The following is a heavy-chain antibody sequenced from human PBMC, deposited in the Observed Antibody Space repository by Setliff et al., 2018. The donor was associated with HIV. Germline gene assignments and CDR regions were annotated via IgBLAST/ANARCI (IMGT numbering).Heavy chain of an antibody. CDR2: VYYRGGV. J-gene: IGHJ4*02. Sequence: SSETLSLTCTVSGGLINSHYWNWIRQAPGKGLEWIGCVYYRGGVTYNPSLSSRVTISVDTSKNQFSLSLSSVTAGDTAIYFCARTSRLHPFDYWGQGKLVTVYS. CDR3: ARTSRLHPFDY. V-gene: IGHV4-59*08. CDR1: GGLINSHY.